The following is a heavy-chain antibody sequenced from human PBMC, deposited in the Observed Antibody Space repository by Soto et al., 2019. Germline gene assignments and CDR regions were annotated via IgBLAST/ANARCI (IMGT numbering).Heavy chain of an antibody. Sequence: GGSLRLSCAASGFTFSSYAMSWVRQAPGKGLEWVSAISGSGGSTYYADSVKGRFTISRDNSKNTLYLQMNSLRAEDTAVYYCAKSGPIVVVPAPFDDWGQGTRVTVAS. D-gene: IGHD2-2*01. CDR2: ISGSGGST. CDR1: GFTFSSYA. V-gene: IGHV3-23*01. J-gene: IGHJ4*02. CDR3: AKSGPIVVVPAPFDD.